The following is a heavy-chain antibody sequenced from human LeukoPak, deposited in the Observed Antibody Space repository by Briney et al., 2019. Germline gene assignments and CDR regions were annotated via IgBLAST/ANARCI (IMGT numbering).Heavy chain of an antibody. V-gene: IGHV3-48*03. CDR2: ISSSGSTI. J-gene: IGHJ4*02. Sequence: GGSLRLSCAASGFTFSSYEMNWVRQAPGKGLEWVSYISSSGSTIYYADSVKGRFTISRDNAKNSLYLQMNSLRAEDTAVYYCAKDHPDILTGYPSGFDYWGQGTLVTVSS. D-gene: IGHD3-9*01. CDR1: GFTFSSYE. CDR3: AKDHPDILTGYPSGFDY.